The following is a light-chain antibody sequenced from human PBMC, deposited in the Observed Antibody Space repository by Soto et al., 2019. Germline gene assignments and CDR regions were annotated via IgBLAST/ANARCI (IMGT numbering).Light chain of an antibody. J-gene: IGLJ3*02. CDR2: DIT. CDR1: SSDVGGYNY. V-gene: IGLV2-11*01. Sequence: QAVVTQPRSVSGSPGQSVTISCTGTSSDVGGYNYVSWYQQHPGIAPQLIIYDITKRPSGVPDRFSGSKSGNTASLTISGLQAEDEADYYCCSYAGRYSWVFGGGTQLTVL. CDR3: CSYAGRYSWV.